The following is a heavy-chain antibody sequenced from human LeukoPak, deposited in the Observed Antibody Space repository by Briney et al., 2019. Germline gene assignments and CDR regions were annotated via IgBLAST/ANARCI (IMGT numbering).Heavy chain of an antibody. J-gene: IGHJ5*02. CDR2: INPNSGGT. D-gene: IGHD3-10*01. CDR1: GYTFTGYY. Sequence: ASVKVSCKASGYTFTGYYMHWVRQAPGQGLEWMGWINPNSGGTNYAQKFQGRVTMTRDTSISTAHMELSRLRSDDTAVYYCARVSNMVRGVISGNWFDPWGQGTLVTVSS. CDR3: ARVSNMVRGVISGNWFDP. V-gene: IGHV1-2*02.